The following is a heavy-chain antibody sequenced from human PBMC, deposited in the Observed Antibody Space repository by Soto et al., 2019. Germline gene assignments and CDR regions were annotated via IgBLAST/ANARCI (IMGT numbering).Heavy chain of an antibody. J-gene: IGHJ6*02. D-gene: IGHD1-20*01. CDR1: GGSFSGYY. CDR2: INHSGST. V-gene: IGHV4-34*01. CDR3: ARVGFNWNDDYYGMDV. Sequence: PSEILSLTCAVYGGSFSGYYWSWIRQPPGKGLEWIGEINHSGSTNYNPSLKSRVTISVDTSKNQFSPKLSSVTAADTAVYYCARVGFNWNDDYYGMDVWGQGTTVTVSS.